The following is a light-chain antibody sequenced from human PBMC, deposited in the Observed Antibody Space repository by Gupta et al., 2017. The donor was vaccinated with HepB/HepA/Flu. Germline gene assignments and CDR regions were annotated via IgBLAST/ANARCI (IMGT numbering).Light chain of an antibody. CDR2: WAS. Sequence: DIVMTQSPDSLAVSLGERATINCKSSQSIFYNPNNKNFLAWYQQKPGQPPKLLIYWASTRESGVPDRFSGSESGTDFILTISSLQAEDVAVYYCQQYYDTPITFGGGTKVEIK. CDR3: QQYYDTPIT. CDR1: QSIFYNPNNKNF. J-gene: IGKJ4*01. V-gene: IGKV4-1*01.